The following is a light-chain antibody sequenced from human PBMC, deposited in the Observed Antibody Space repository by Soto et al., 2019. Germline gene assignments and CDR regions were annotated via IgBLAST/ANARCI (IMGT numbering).Light chain of an antibody. V-gene: IGKV1-5*01. CDR1: QSISSW. CDR3: QQHNSYSPT. CDR2: DAS. J-gene: IGKJ1*01. Sequence: DIQMTQSPSTLSASVGDRVTITCRASQSISSWLAWYQQKPGKAPKLLIYDASSLESGVPSRFSGSGSGTDFTLTISSRQPDDFATYYCQQHNSYSPTFGQGTKVEIK.